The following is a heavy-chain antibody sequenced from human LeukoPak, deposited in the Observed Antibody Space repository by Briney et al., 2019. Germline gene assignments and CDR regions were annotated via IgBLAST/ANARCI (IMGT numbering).Heavy chain of an antibody. J-gene: IGHJ4*02. CDR2: ISAYNGNT. CDR3: ARTKNVLRFLEIDY. Sequence: GASVTVSCKASGYTFPTYGTSGGRQPLGQGFGGMGWISAYNGNTNYAQKLQGRVTMTTDTSTSTAYMELRSLRSDDTAVYYCARTKNVLRFLEIDYWGQGTLVTVSS. CDR1: GYTFPTYG. D-gene: IGHD3-3*01. V-gene: IGHV1-18*01.